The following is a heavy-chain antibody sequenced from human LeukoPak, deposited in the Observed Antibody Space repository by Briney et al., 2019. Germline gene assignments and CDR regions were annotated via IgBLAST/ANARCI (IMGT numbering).Heavy chain of an antibody. J-gene: IGHJ6*03. V-gene: IGHV4-59*12. CDR1: GGSISSYY. CDR3: ARGRAAAREPYYYYYYMDV. D-gene: IGHD6-13*01. Sequence: PSETLSLTCTVSGGSISSYYWSWIRQPPGKGLEWIGYIYYSGSTNYNPSLKSRVTISVDTSKNQFSLKLSSVTAADTAVYYCARGRAAAREPYYYYYYMDVWGKGTTVTVSS. CDR2: IYYSGST.